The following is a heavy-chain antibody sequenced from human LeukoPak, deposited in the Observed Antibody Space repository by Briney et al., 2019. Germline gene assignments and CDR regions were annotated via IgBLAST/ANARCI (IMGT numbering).Heavy chain of an antibody. CDR2: IIPIFGTA. Sequence: SVKVSCKASGGTFSSYAISWVRQAPGQGLEWMGGIIPIFGTANYAQKFKGRVTITTDEATSTAYMELSSLSSEDTAVYYCARGEYYYDSTGDYYYYMDVWGKGTTVTVSS. V-gene: IGHV1-69*05. D-gene: IGHD3-22*01. J-gene: IGHJ6*03. CDR1: GGTFSSYA. CDR3: ARGEYYYDSTGDYYYYMDV.